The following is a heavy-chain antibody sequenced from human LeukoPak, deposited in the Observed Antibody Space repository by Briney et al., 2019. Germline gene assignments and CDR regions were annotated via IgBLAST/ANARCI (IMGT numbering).Heavy chain of an antibody. D-gene: IGHD6-19*01. Sequence: GGTLRLSCAASGFTFSSYTMNWVRQAPGKGLEWVTFIRNDGSNKYYADSVKGRFTISRDNSKNTLYLQMNSLRAEDTAVCYCAKVKNSGYFDYWGQGTLVTVSS. CDR1: GFTFSSYT. CDR3: AKVKNSGYFDY. CDR2: IRNDGSNK. V-gene: IGHV3-30*02. J-gene: IGHJ4*02.